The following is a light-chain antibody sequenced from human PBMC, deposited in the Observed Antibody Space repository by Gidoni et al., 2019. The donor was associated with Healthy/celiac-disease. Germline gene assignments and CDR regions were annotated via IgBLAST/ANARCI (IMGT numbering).Light chain of an antibody. CDR2: DAF. CDR1: KSVSSY. J-gene: IGKJ2*01. V-gene: IGKV3-11*01. CDR3: QQRSNWPFA. Sequence: EIVLTQSPATLSLSPGGRATLSCRASKSVSSYLAWYQQKVGQAPRLLIYDAFNRATGIPARFSGSGSGTDFTLTISSLEPEDFAVYYCQQRSNWPFAFGQGTKLEIK.